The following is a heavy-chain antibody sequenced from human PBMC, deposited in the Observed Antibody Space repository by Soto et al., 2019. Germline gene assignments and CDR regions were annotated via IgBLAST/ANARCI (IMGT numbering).Heavy chain of an antibody. D-gene: IGHD6-13*01. CDR1: GGSFSGYY. CDR2: INHSGST. V-gene: IGHV4-34*01. J-gene: IGHJ6*02. CDR3: ARGGYTSSWYWSGYYYYGMDV. Sequence: SETLSLTCGVYGGSFSGYYWSWIRQPPGKGLEWIGEINHSGSTNYNPSLKSRVTISVDTSKNQFSLKLSSVTAADTAVYYCARGGYTSSWYWSGYYYYGMDVWVQGTTVTVS.